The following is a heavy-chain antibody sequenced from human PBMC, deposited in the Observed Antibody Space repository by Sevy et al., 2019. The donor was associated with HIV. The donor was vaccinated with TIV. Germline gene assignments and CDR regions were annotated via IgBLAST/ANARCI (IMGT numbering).Heavy chain of an antibody. Sequence: GGSLRLSCAASGFTFSSYAMSWVRQAPGKGLEWVSAISGSSGSTYYADSVKGRFTISRDNSKNTLYLQMNSLRAKDTDVCDCAKDEVYDAFDIWGQGTMVTVSS. CDR3: AKDEVYDAFDI. V-gene: IGHV3-23*01. CDR2: ISGSSGST. CDR1: GFTFSSYA. J-gene: IGHJ3*02.